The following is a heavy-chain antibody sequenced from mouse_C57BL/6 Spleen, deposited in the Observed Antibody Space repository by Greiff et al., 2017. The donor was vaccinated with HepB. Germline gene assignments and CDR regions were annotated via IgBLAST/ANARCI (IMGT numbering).Heavy chain of an antibody. CDR2: IFPGSGST. J-gene: IGHJ4*01. CDR3: ARLDYYGSRAMDY. CDR1: GYTFTDYY. D-gene: IGHD1-1*01. Sequence: SGPELVKPGASVKISCKASGYTFTDYYINWVKQRPGQGLEWIGWIFPGSGSTYYNEKFTGKATLTVDKSSSTAYMLLSSLTSEDSAVYFCARLDYYGSRAMDYWGQGTSVTVSS. V-gene: IGHV1-75*01.